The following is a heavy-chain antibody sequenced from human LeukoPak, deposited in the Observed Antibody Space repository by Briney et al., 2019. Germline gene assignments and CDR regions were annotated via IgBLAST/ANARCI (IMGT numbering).Heavy chain of an antibody. CDR1: GSSFASYW. V-gene: IGHV5-51*01. CDR2: IYPGDSDT. Sequence: PGGSLQISCQGSGSSFASYWIGWARRLPGKGLEWRGIIYPGDSDTRYSTSFQGQVTISADKSISTAYLQWSSLKASDTAMYYCASSVAAEYFQHWGQGTLVTVSS. J-gene: IGHJ1*01. CDR3: ASSVAAEYFQH.